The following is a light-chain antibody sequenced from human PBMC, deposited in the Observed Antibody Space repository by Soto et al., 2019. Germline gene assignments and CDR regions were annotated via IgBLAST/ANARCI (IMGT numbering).Light chain of an antibody. CDR3: LQHNSDPWT. CDR2: VAS. J-gene: IGKJ1*01. V-gene: IGKV1-17*01. CDR1: QDIKDH. Sequence: DIQMTQCPSSLSASVGDRVTLTCRVSQDIKDHLGWYQQKPGKAPKSLIYVASRLQSGVPPRFSGSGSGTEFTLTISSLQPEDLAAYFCLQHNSDPWTFGQGTKVEI.